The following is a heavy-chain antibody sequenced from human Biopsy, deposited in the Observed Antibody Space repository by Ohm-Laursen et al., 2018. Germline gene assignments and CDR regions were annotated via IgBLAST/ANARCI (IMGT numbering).Heavy chain of an antibody. V-gene: IGHV3-21*01. D-gene: IGHD1-26*01. CDR2: ISSRSSDI. Sequence: GSLRLPCSASGFIFSTYTMNWVRQAPGEGLEWVSSISSRSSDIYYADSVKGRFTISRDNAKNSLFLHMNSLRAEDTAVYYCARESALKWDQSLSYVNVMDVWGQGTTVTVSS. CDR1: GFIFSTYT. J-gene: IGHJ6*02. CDR3: ARESALKWDQSLSYVNVMDV.